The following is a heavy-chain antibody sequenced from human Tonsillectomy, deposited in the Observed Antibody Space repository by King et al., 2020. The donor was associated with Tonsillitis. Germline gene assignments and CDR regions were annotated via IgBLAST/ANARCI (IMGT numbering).Heavy chain of an antibody. V-gene: IGHV3-48*01. CDR3: ARSSFGMDV. Sequence: VQLVESGGGLVQPGGSLRLSCAASEFTFSSYNMNWVRQAPGKGLEWVSYISSSRGTIYYADSVKGRFTISRDNAKNSLYLQMNSLRAEDTAVYYCARSSFGMDVWGQGTTVTVSS. CDR2: ISSSRGTI. CDR1: EFTFSSYN. J-gene: IGHJ6*02.